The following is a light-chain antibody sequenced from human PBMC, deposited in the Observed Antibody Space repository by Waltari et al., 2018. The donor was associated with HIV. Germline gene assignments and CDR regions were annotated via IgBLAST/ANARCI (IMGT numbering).Light chain of an antibody. CDR3: MQALQTPVG. CDR1: QSLLHSNGYNY. J-gene: IGKJ2*03. Sequence: DIVMTQSPLSLPVTPGEPASISCRSSQSLLHSNGYNYLDWYLQKPGQSPQLLIDLGSNRASGVPDRFSGSGSGTDFTLKISRVEAEDVGVYYCMQALQTPVGFGQGTKLEIK. V-gene: IGKV2-28*01. CDR2: LGS.